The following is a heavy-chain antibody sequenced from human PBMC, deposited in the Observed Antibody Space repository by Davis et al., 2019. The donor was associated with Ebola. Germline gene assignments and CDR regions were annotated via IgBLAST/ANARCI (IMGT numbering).Heavy chain of an antibody. CDR3: ASEWFRGRYYYYGMDV. D-gene: IGHD3-10*01. Sequence: SLKISCAASGFTVSSIYISSLRQAPGNGLERVSGIYSGGSTYYADSVKGRFTISRDNSKNTLYLQMNSLRAEDTAVYYCASEWFRGRYYYYGMDVWGQGTTVTVSS. J-gene: IGHJ6*02. CDR2: IYSGGST. V-gene: IGHV3-53*01. CDR1: GFTVSSIY.